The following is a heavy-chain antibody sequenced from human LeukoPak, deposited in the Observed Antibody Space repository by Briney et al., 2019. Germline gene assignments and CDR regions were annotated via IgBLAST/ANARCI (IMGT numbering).Heavy chain of an antibody. CDR3: AKDYYDSSGYYDSSHAY. D-gene: IGHD3-22*01. Sequence: GGSLRLSCAVSGFTFSSYGMHWVRQAPGKGLEWVAFIRYDGSNKYYADSVKGRFTISRDNSKNTLYLQMNSLRAEDTAVYYCAKDYYDSSGYYDSSHAYWGQGTLVTVSS. CDR1: GFTFSSYG. V-gene: IGHV3-30*02. CDR2: IRYDGSNK. J-gene: IGHJ4*02.